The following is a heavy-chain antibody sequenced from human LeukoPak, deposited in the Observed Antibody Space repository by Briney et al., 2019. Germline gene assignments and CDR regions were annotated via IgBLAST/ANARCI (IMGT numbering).Heavy chain of an antibody. J-gene: IGHJ5*02. Sequence: ASVKVSCKASGYTFTSYYMHWVRQAPGQGLEWMGIINPSGGSTSYAQKFQGRVTMTRATSTSTVYMELSSLRSEDTAVYYCARDRDYYGSGSYLWAVIAIPSLWFDPWGQGTLVTVSS. V-gene: IGHV1-46*03. CDR1: GYTFTSYY. CDR2: INPSGGST. D-gene: IGHD3-10*01. CDR3: ARDRDYYGSGSYLWAVIAIPSLWFDP.